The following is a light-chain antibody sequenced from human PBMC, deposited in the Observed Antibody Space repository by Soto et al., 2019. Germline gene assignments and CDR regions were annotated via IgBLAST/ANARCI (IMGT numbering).Light chain of an antibody. CDR3: YQDYRAPLT. CDR1: QSVLYSSNNKNY. Sequence: DFVMTRTPESLAVSQSERATIKCKSSQSVLYSSNNKNYLAWYQQKPGQPPKLLIYWASTRESGVPDRFSGSGSGTDFTLTIRSLPAEEVSVYNCYQDYRAPLTFGGGTKVDIK. J-gene: IGKJ4*01. V-gene: IGKV4-1*01. CDR2: WAS.